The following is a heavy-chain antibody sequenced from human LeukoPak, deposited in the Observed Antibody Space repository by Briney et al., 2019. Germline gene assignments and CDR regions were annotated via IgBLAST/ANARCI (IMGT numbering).Heavy chain of an antibody. D-gene: IGHD3-16*01. CDR3: ARSKTLGFGGVIRSFDY. V-gene: IGHV4-38-2*02. CDR1: GYSISSAYY. J-gene: IGHJ4*02. Sequence: PSETLSLTCTVSGYSISSAYYWGWIRQPPGKGLEWIGTIYHSGSTYYTPSLKSRVTISVDTSKNQFSLKLSSVTAADTAVYYCARSKTLGFGGVIRSFDYWGQGTLVTVSS. CDR2: IYHSGST.